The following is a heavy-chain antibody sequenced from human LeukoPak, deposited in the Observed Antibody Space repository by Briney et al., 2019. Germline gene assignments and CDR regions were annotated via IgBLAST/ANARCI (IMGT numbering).Heavy chain of an antibody. CDR3: ARHPLRFMEVGLDGYHFDY. Sequence: GESLKISCKGSGYNFFNYWIGWVRQMPGKGLEWMGIIFPDDSDTRYSPSFQGQVTISADKSISTAYLQWSSLKASDTATYYCARHPLRFMEVGLDGYHFDYWGQGTLLSVSS. CDR1: GYNFFNYW. V-gene: IGHV5-51*01. CDR2: IFPDDSDT. D-gene: IGHD3-3*01. J-gene: IGHJ4*02.